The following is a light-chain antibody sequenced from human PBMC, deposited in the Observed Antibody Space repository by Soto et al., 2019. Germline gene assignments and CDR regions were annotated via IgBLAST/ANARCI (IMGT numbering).Light chain of an antibody. Sequence: EIVLTQSPATLSLSPGERATLSCRASQSVSSYFAWYQQKHGQAPRLLIYDASNRATGSPARLSGSGSWTDFTLTISSLQPEDFAVYYCQQHSNWPLTFGGGTKVEIK. CDR3: QQHSNWPLT. CDR1: QSVSSY. CDR2: DAS. V-gene: IGKV3-11*01. J-gene: IGKJ4*01.